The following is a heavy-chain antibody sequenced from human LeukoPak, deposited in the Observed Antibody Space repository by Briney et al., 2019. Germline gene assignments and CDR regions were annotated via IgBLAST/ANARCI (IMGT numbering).Heavy chain of an antibody. CDR2: INHSGST. CDR3: ARAVYSSSWYGSDY. CDR1: GGSFSGYY. J-gene: IGHJ4*02. D-gene: IGHD6-13*01. V-gene: IGHV4-34*01. Sequence: PSETLSLTCAVYGGSFSGYYWSWIRQPPGKGLEWIGEINHSGSTNYNPSLKSRVTISVDPSKNQFPLKLSSVTAADTAVYYCARAVYSSSWYGSDYWGQGTLVTVSS.